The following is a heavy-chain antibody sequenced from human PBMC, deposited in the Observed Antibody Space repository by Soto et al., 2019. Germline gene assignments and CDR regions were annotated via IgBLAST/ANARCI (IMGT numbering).Heavy chain of an antibody. V-gene: IGHV3-30*03. J-gene: IGHJ4*02. D-gene: IGHD3-3*01. CDR3: ARDKRDLRFLEWSYYFDY. CDR1: GFSFSSYG. Sequence: GGSLRLSCAASGFSFSSYGMQWVRQAPGKGLEWVAVISYDGSNKYYADSVKDRFTISRDNSKNTLYLQMNSLRAEDTAVYYCARDKRDLRFLEWSYYFDYWGQGTLVTVSS. CDR2: ISYDGSNK.